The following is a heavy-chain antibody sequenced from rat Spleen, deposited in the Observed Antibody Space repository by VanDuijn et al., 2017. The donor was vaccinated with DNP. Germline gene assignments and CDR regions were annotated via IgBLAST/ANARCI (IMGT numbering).Heavy chain of an antibody. Sequence: EVQLQESGPGLVKPSQSLSLTCSVTGYSITSNYWAWIRKFPGNKMEWIGHISYSGTTSYHPSLKSRISITRDTSKNQFFLQLSSVTTEDTATYYCARRKNYGLSYYFDYWGQGVMVTVSS. CDR1: GYSITSNY. D-gene: IGHD1-6*01. CDR3: ARRKNYGLSYYFDY. CDR2: ISYSGTT. J-gene: IGHJ2*01. V-gene: IGHV3-1*01.